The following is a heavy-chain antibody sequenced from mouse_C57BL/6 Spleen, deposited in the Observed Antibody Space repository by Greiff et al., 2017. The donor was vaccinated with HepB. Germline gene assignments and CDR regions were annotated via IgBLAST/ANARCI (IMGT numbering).Heavy chain of an antibody. D-gene: IGHD2-4*01. J-gene: IGHJ2*01. V-gene: IGHV1-9*01. CDR1: GYTFTGYW. CDR2: IFPGSGST. CDR3: ARYDYVSYFDY. Sequence: QVQLKESGAELMKPGASVKLSCKATGYTFTGYWLAWVKQRPGHGLEWIGEIFPGSGSTNYNEKFQGKATFTADTSSNTAYMQLSSLTTEDSAIYYCARYDYVSYFDYWGQGTTRTVSS.